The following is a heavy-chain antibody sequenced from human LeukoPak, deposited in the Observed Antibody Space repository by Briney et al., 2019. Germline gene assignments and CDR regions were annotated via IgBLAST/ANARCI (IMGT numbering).Heavy chain of an antibody. Sequence: GGSLRLSCAASGFTFSNYGMHWVRQAPGKGLEWVAVISYDGSDKYYADSVKGRFTISRDNSKNTLYLQMNSLRAEDTAVYYCARVRATVTKDPDYWGQGTLVTVSS. CDR1: GFTFSNYG. CDR2: ISYDGSDK. J-gene: IGHJ4*02. D-gene: IGHD4-17*01. V-gene: IGHV3-30*03. CDR3: ARVRATVTKDPDY.